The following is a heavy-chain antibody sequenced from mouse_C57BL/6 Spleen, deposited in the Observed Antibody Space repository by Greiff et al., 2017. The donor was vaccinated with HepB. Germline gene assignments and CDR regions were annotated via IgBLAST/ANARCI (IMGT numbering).Heavy chain of an antibody. V-gene: IGHV2-2*01. Sequence: VQLQQSGPGLVQPSQSLSITCTVSGFSLTSYGVHWVRQSPGKGLEWLGVIWSGGSTDYNAAFISRLSISKDNSTSQVFFKMNSLQADDTAIYYCASPWDIYAMDYWGQGTSVTVSS. J-gene: IGHJ4*01. D-gene: IGHD4-1*01. CDR2: IWSGGST. CDR1: GFSLTSYG. CDR3: ASPWDIYAMDY.